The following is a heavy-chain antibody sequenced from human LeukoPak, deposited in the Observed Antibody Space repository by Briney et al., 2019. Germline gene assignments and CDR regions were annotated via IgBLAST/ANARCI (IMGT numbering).Heavy chain of an antibody. Sequence: ASVKVSCKASGYTFTGYYMHWVRQASGQGLEWMGWINPNSGGTNYAQKFQGRVTMTRDTSISTAYMELSRLRSDDTAVYYCARDIDYLKREWETTRNDAFDIWGQGTMVTVSS. V-gene: IGHV1-2*02. CDR2: INPNSGGT. D-gene: IGHD1-26*01. CDR3: ARDIDYLKREWETTRNDAFDI. J-gene: IGHJ3*02. CDR1: GYTFTGYY.